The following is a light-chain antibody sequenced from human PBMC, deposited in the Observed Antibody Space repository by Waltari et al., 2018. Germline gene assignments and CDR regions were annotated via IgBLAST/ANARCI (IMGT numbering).Light chain of an antibody. V-gene: IGLV2-23*02. CDR2: EVS. CDR1: SSDVGSSNL. CDR3: YSYAGGRV. Sequence: QSALTQPASVSGSPGQSITISCPGSSSDVGSSNLVSWYLQHPGKAPKLLNYEVSKRPQGVSNRFSGSKSGNTASLTISGLQAEDEADYYCYSYAGGRVFGTGTKVTVL. J-gene: IGLJ1*01.